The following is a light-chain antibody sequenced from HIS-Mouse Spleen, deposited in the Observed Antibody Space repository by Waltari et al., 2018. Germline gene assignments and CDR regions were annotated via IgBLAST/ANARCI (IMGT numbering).Light chain of an antibody. CDR3: YSTDSSGNHRV. CDR2: EDS. Sequence: SYELTQPPSVSVSPGQTARITCSGDALPKKYAYWYQQNSGQAPVLVIYEDSKRPYGIPVRFSGSSSWTMATLTISGAQVEDEADYYCYSTDSSGNHRVFGGGTKLTVL. J-gene: IGLJ2*01. CDR1: ALPKKY. V-gene: IGLV3-10*01.